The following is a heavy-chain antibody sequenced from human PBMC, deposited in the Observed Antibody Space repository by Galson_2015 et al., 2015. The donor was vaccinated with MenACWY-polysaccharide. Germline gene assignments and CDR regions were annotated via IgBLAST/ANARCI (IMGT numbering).Heavy chain of an antibody. CDR3: AKDPEGPTAYLDY. CDR1: GFTFSSYA. D-gene: IGHD5-18*01. V-gene: IGHV3-23*01. Sequence: SLRLSCAASGFTFSSYAMSWVRQAPGKGLEWVSGISYSGISTYYADSVKGRFTIPRDNSKNTLYLQMNSLRAEDTAVYYCAKDPEGPTAYLDYWGQGTLVTVSS. J-gene: IGHJ4*02. CDR2: ISYSGIST.